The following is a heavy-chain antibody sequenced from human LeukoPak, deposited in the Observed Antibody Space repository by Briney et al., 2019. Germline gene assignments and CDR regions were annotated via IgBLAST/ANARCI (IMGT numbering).Heavy chain of an antibody. D-gene: IGHD3-3*01. V-gene: IGHV4-59*01. CDR1: GGSISSYY. CDR2: IYYSGST. J-gene: IGHJ5*02. Sequence: PSETLSLTCTVSGGSISSYYWSWIRQPPGKGLEWIGYIYYSGSTNYNPSLKSRVTISVDTSKNQFSLKLSSVTAADTAVYYCARIPKYDFWGGYYWFDPWGQGTLVTVSS. CDR3: ARIPKYDFWGGYYWFDP.